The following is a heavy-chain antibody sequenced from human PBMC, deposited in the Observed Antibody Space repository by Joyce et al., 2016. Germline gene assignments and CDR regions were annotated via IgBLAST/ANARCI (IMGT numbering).Heavy chain of an antibody. CDR2: ISPFSGNT. CDR1: GYSFEFYG. D-gene: IGHD4-11*01. CDR3: ARLDHSDYIHWFDP. J-gene: IGHJ5*02. V-gene: IGHV1-18*01. Sequence: QVQLVQSETELKRPGASVNISCKTSGYSFEFYGITWVRQAPGQGLEWVGWISPFSGNTNYAQKFKGGVTMTTDKSTGTAFMDLRSLTPDDTAVYYCARLDHSDYIHWFDPWGQGTLVTVSS.